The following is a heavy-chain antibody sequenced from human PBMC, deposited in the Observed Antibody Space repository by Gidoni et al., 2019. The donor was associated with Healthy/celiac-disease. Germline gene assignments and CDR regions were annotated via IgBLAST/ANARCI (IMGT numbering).Heavy chain of an antibody. D-gene: IGHD3-10*01. Sequence: EVQLLESGGGLVQPGGSLRLSCAASGFTFSSCAMNWVRQAPGKGLEWVSVISGSGVSTYYADSAKGRFTISRDNSKNTLYLQMNSLRAEDTAVYYCAESGSYYKGYFDLWGRGTLITVSS. CDR3: AESGSYYKGYFDL. CDR2: ISGSGVST. V-gene: IGHV3-23*01. J-gene: IGHJ2*01. CDR1: GFTFSSCA.